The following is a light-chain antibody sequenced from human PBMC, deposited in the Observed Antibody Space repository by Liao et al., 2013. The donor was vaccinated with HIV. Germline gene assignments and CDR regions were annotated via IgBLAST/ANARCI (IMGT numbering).Light chain of an antibody. CDR2: YDT. CDR1: NIGSKS. V-gene: IGLV3-21*01. J-gene: IGLJ1*01. CDR3: QLWDSSSDHPYV. Sequence: SYILTQPPSVSVAPGKTARITCGGNNIGSKSVHWYQQKPGQAPVLVIYYDTDRPSGIPERFSGSNSGHTATLTISRVEPGDEADYYCQLWDSSSDHPYVFGTGTQVTVL.